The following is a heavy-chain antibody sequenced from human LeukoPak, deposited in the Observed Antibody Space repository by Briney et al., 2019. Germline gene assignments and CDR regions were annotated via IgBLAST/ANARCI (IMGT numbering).Heavy chain of an antibody. J-gene: IGHJ5*02. CDR2: ISSSSTK. D-gene: IGHD1-7*01. CDR3: ARGVKSAIGKWNYVWFDP. Sequence: GGSLRLSCAASGFTFSSYSMNWVRQAPGKGLEWVSYISSSSTKYYADSMKGRFTISRDNAKNSLYLQMNGLRAEDTAVYYCARGVKSAIGKWNYVWFDPWGPGTLVTVSS. CDR1: GFTFSSYS. V-gene: IGHV3-48*01.